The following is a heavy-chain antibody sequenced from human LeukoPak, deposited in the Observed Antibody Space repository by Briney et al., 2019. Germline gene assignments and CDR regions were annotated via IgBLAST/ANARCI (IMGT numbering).Heavy chain of an antibody. CDR3: ARARYSSSWTTIDY. CDR1: GGSINSGDYY. J-gene: IGHJ4*02. Sequence: SETLSLTCSVSGGSINSGDYYWTWIRQPPGKGLEWIGYIYYSGSTYYNPSLKSRVTISVDTSKNQFSLKLSSVTAADTAVYYCARARYSSSWTTIDYWGQGTLVTVSS. V-gene: IGHV4-30-4*08. CDR2: IYYSGST. D-gene: IGHD6-13*01.